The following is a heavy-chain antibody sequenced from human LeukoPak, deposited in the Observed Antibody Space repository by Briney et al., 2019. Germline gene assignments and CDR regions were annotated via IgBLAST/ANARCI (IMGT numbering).Heavy chain of an antibody. Sequence: ASVKVSCKASGYTFTSYYMHWVRQAPGQGLEWMGIINPSGGSTSYAQKFQGRVTMTRDTSTSTVYMELSSLRSEDTAVYYCARGRYYGSGSYLSLDYWGQGTLVTVSS. V-gene: IGHV1-46*01. CDR1: GYTFTSYY. CDR3: ARGRYYGSGSYLSLDY. J-gene: IGHJ4*02. D-gene: IGHD3-10*01. CDR2: INPSGGST.